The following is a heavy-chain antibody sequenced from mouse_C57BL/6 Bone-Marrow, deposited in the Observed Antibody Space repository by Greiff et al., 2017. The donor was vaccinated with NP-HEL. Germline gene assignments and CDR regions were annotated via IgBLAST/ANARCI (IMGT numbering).Heavy chain of an antibody. J-gene: IGHJ1*03. CDR3: ARRAVVACYWYFDV. V-gene: IGHV1-26*01. D-gene: IGHD1-1*01. CDR2: INPNNGGT. CDR1: GYTFTDYY. Sequence: VQLQQSGPELVKPGASVKISCKASGYTFTDYYMNWVKQSHGKSLEWIGDINPNNGGTSYNQKFKGKATLTVDKSSSTAYMELRSLTSEDSAVYYCARRAVVACYWYFDVWGTGTTVTVSS.